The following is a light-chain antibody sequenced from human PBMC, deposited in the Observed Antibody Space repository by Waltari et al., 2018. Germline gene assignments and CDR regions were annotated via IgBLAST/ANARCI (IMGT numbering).Light chain of an antibody. J-gene: IGLJ2*01. V-gene: IGLV2-14*03. CDR3: SSYTSSSTVV. Sequence: QSALTQPASASGSPGQPITIPCTGTSSDVGGYNYDTWYQQHPGKAPKLMIYDVSNRPSGVSNRFSGSKSGNTASLTISGLQAEDEADYYCSSYTSSSTVVFGGGTKLTVL. CDR2: DVS. CDR1: SSDVGGYNY.